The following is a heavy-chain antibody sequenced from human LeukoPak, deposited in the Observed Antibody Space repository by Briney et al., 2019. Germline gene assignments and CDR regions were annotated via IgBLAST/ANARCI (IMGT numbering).Heavy chain of an antibody. J-gene: IGHJ3*02. D-gene: IGHD3-9*01. CDR1: GYTFTSYA. V-gene: IGHV1-3*01. CDR2: INAGNGNT. Sequence: GASVKVSCKASGYTFTSYAMHWVRQAPGQRLEWMGWINAGNGNTKYSQKFQGRVTITRDTSASTAYMELSSLRSEDTAVYYCARDQVFDWLLFRAFDIWGQGTMVTVSS. CDR3: ARDQVFDWLLFRAFDI.